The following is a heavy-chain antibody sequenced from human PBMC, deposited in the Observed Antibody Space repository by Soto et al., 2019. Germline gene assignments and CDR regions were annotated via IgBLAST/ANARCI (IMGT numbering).Heavy chain of an antibody. J-gene: IGHJ4*02. V-gene: IGHV4-4*02. D-gene: IGHD1-26*01. Sequence: SETLSLTCAVSVGSFTSNNWWTWVRQPPGQGLEWIGEIYRTGSTNYNPSLKSRVTISLDKSENQFSLKVTSLTAADTAAYYCASRDPGISVDYWGQGTLVTVSS. CDR1: VGSFTSNNW. CDR3: ASRDPGISVDY. CDR2: IYRTGST.